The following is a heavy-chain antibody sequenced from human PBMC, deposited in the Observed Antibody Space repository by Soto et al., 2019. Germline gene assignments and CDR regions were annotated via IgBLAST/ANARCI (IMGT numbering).Heavy chain of an antibody. D-gene: IGHD2-8*01. Sequence: QVQLVQSGAEVKKPGASVKVSCKASGYTFTRYAMYWVRQAPGQRLEWMGWINAGNGNTKYSQKFQGRVTITRDTSARTAYMELSSLRSEDTAVYYWARGGVLMVYATLDYWGQGTLVTVSS. CDR3: ARGGVLMVYATLDY. CDR1: GYTFTRYA. V-gene: IGHV1-3*01. J-gene: IGHJ4*02. CDR2: INAGNGNT.